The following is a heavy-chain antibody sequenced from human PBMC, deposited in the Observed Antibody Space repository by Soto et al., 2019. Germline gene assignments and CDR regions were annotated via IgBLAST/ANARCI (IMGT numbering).Heavy chain of an antibody. CDR3: ARVPGRL. CDR1: GFSVSRNY. CDR2: VYSGGAT. Sequence: QLVETGGGLIQPGTSLTLSCAASGFSVSRNYVTWVRQAPGKGLEWVSFVYSGGATFYADSVKGRFILSRDDSQNTMYLQMNHLRAEDTAVYYCARVPGRLWGRGTLVTVAS. V-gene: IGHV3-53*02. D-gene: IGHD3-10*01. J-gene: IGHJ4*02.